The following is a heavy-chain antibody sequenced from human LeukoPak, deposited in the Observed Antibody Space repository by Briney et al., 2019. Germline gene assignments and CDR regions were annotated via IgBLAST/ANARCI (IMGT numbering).Heavy chain of an antibody. D-gene: IGHD6-13*01. Sequence: GGSLRLSCAASGFTFSSYGMHWVRQAPGKGLEWVSVIYSGGSTYYADSVKGRFTISRDNSKNTLYLQMNSLRAEDTAVYYCAGGYSSSWYELGSAFDIWGQGTMVTVSS. CDR3: AGGYSSSWYELGSAFDI. CDR1: GFTFSSYG. V-gene: IGHV3-53*01. CDR2: IYSGGST. J-gene: IGHJ3*02.